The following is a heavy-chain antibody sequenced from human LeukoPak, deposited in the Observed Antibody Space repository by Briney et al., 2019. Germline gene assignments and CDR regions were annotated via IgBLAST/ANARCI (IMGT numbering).Heavy chain of an antibody. D-gene: IGHD3-22*01. V-gene: IGHV4-34*01. Sequence: SETLSLTCAVYGGSFSGYYWSWIRQPPGKGLEWIGEINRSGSTNYNPSLKSRVTISVDTSKNQFSLKLSSVTAADTAVYYCARGKRNTYYYDSSGSFDYWGQGTLVTVSS. CDR1: GGSFSGYY. CDR2: INRSGST. CDR3: ARGKRNTYYYDSSGSFDY. J-gene: IGHJ4*02.